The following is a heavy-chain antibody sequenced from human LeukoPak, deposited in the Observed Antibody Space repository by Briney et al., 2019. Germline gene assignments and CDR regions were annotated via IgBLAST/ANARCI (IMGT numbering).Heavy chain of an antibody. CDR2: IKSKTDGGTT. CDR3: TTKFTVTTGGNAFDI. D-gene: IGHD4-17*01. J-gene: IGHJ3*02. CDR1: GFTFSNAW. V-gene: IGHV3-15*01. Sequence: PGGSLRLSCAASGFTFSNAWMSWVRQAPGKGLEWVGRIKSKTDGGTTDYAAPVKGRFTISRDDSKNTLYLQMNSLKTEDTAVYYCTTKFTVTTGGNAFDIWGQGTMVTVSS.